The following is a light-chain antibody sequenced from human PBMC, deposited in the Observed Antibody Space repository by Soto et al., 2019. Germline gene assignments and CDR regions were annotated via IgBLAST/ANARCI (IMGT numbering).Light chain of an antibody. Sequence: ENELKQSPGTLSLSPGERATLSCRASQSVSSSCLAWYQQKPGQAPRLLIYGASSRATGIPDRFSGSGSGTDFTLTISRLEPEDFAVYYCQQYGSSPPLTFGGGTKVEIK. CDR3: QQYGSSPPLT. V-gene: IGKV3-20*01. CDR1: QSVSSSC. CDR2: GAS. J-gene: IGKJ4*01.